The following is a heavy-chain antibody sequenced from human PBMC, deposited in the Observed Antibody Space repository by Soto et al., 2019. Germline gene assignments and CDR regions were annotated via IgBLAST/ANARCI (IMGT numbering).Heavy chain of an antibody. D-gene: IGHD3-22*01. CDR2: IYDSGST. V-gene: IGHV4-39*01. J-gene: IGHJ3*02. CDR3: ARTYYDSSAYVDAFDI. CDR1: GGSISSSSDY. Sequence: QLQLQESGPGLVKPSETLSLTCTVSGGSISSSSDYWGWIRQPPGKGLEWIGSIYDSGSTYHNPSLKSRVTISVDTSKNQFSLKLSSVTAADTAVYYCARTYYDSSAYVDAFDIWGQGTMVTVSS.